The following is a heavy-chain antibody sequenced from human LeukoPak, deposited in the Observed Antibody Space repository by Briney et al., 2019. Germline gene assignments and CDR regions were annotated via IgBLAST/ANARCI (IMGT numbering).Heavy chain of an antibody. CDR3: ARGLYYFGSGSFLDY. CDR1: GGSIIGYY. Sequence: PSETLSLTCTVSGGSIIGYYWTWIRQHPEKGLEWIGYGYYSGSTDYNPSLKSRVTISVDTSKNQFSLKLNSVTAADTAVYYCARGLYYFGSGSFLDYWGQGILVTVAS. V-gene: IGHV4-31*03. CDR2: GYYSGST. D-gene: IGHD3-10*01. J-gene: IGHJ4*02.